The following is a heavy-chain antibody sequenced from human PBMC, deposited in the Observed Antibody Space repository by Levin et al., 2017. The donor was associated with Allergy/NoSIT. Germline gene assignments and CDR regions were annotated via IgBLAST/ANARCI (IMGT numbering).Heavy chain of an antibody. J-gene: IGHJ4*02. CDR3: AKGTIVVVITTITMDY. CDR2: ISGSGGST. D-gene: IGHD3-22*01. CDR1: GFTFSSYA. Sequence: GGSLRLSCAASGFTFSSYAMSWVRQAPGKGLEWVSAISGSGGSTYYADSVKGRFTISRDNSKNTLYLQMNSLRAEDTAVYYCAKGTIVVVITTITMDYWGQGTLVTVSS. V-gene: IGHV3-23*01.